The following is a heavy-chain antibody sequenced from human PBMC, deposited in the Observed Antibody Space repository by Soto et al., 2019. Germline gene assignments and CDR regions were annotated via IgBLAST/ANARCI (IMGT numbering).Heavy chain of an antibody. CDR2: IYYSGST. CDR1: GGSSSRGDCY. J-gene: IGHJ6*02. Sequence: TLSLTCTVSGGSSSRGDCYWSWIRQPPGKGLEWIGYIYYSGSTYYNPSLKSRVTISVDTSKNRCSLKLSSVTDTNTAVYYCVRGHYYYGMDVWRQGTTVTVSS. V-gene: IGHV4-30-4*01. CDR3: VRGHYYYGMDV.